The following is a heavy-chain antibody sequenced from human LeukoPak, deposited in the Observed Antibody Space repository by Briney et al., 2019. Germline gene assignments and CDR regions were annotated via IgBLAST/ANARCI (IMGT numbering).Heavy chain of an antibody. Sequence: GGSVRLSCAASGFSLTTYPMNWIRQVPGKGLEWVSHISSDGNTEYYADSVRVRFTMSRDNAKNSLDLHMNSLRTEDTAVYYCARDSVEATTRSIDYWGQGTLFSVSS. D-gene: IGHD5-12*01. J-gene: IGHJ4*02. CDR1: GFSLTTYP. V-gene: IGHV3-48*03. CDR3: ARDSVEATTRSIDY. CDR2: ISSDGNTE.